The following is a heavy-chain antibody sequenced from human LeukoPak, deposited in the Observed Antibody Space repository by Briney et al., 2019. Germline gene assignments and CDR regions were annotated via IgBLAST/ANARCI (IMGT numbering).Heavy chain of an antibody. D-gene: IGHD3-10*01. CDR3: ARVWGGSGVFDY. CDR1: GITFNSYD. J-gene: IGHJ4*02. V-gene: IGHV3-23*01. Sequence: PGGSLRLSCAASGITFNSYDMSWVRQAPGKGLEWVSAISGSGGSTYYADSVKGRFTISRDNSKNTLYLQMNTLRAEDTAVYYCARVWGGSGVFDYWGQGTLVTVSS. CDR2: ISGSGGST.